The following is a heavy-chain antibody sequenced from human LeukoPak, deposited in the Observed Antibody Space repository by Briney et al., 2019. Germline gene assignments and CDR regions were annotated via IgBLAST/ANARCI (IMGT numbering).Heavy chain of an antibody. D-gene: IGHD3-3*01. CDR3: ARGDHVRIYAESAFDI. CDR2: INPSGGNT. J-gene: IGHJ3*02. V-gene: IGHV1-46*01. CDR1: GYISTSYF. Sequence: ASAKVSCKASGYISTSYFMHWVRQAPGQGLEWMGIINPSGGNTNYAQKFQGRVTMTRDTSTSTVYMELSSLTSEDTAVYYCARGDHVRIYAESAFDIWGQGTMVTVSS.